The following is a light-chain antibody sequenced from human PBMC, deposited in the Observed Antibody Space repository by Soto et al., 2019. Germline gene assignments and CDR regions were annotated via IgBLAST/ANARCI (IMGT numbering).Light chain of an antibody. Sequence: QSALTQPPSASGFPGQSVTISCTGTSSDVGYYDYVSWYQQHPGKAPKLVIYEVTKRPSGVPDRVSGSTSGNTASLTISGLQGEDETHYFCSLYSSNGSLIFGPGTKVTVL. CDR1: SSDVGYYDY. V-gene: IGLV2-8*01. J-gene: IGLJ1*01. CDR3: SLYSSNGSLI. CDR2: EVT.